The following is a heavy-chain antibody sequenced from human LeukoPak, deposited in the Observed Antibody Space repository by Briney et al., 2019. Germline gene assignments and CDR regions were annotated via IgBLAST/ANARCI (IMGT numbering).Heavy chain of an antibody. Sequence: GASVKVSCKASGYMFTSYGLSWVRQTPGQGLEWMGWISGYNSNTKYGQKFQGRVTMTTDTSTNTAYMELGSLRSDDTAIYYCAKDTAEFIWGALNHDFDVWGQGTTITVSS. V-gene: IGHV1-18*01. CDR1: GYMFTSYG. D-gene: IGHD3-16*01. CDR2: ISGYNSNT. CDR3: AKDTAEFIWGALNHDFDV. J-gene: IGHJ3*01.